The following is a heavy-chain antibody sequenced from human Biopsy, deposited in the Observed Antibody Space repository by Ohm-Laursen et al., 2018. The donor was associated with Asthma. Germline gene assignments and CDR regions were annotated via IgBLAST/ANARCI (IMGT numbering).Heavy chain of an antibody. D-gene: IGHD3-9*01. CDR3: ARTYYDFLTGQVNDAFAI. V-gene: IGHV1-69*13. CDR2: IIPIFGTA. Sequence: SVKVSCKASGGTFSSYAISWVRQAPGQGLEWMGGIIPIFGTANYAQKFQGRVTITADESTSTAYMELSSLRSEDTAVYYCARTYYDFLTGQVNDAFAIWGQGTMVTVSS. CDR1: GGTFSSYA. J-gene: IGHJ3*02.